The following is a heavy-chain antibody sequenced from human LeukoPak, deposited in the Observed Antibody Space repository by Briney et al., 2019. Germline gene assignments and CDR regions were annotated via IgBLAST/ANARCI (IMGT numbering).Heavy chain of an antibody. CDR3: VSDLCGGDDQ. V-gene: IGHV3-74*01. CDR2: IDEDGKTI. D-gene: IGHD3-3*01. Sequence: GESLRLSCAASGFTFNSYWMHWVRQAPGKGLVWVSRIDEDGKTIDYADSVKGRFTISIDNAKDTLYLQMSSLRDEDTAVYYCVSDLCGGDDQWGRGTLVTVSS. J-gene: IGHJ5*02. CDR1: GFTFNSYW.